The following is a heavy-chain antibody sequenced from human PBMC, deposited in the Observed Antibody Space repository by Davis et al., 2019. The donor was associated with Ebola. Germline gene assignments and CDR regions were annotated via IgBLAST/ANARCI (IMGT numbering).Heavy chain of an antibody. Sequence: GSLRLSCTVSGGSISSYYWTWIRQPPGKGLEWIGYIHYSGSTNYNPSFKSRVTISVDTSKNQFSLKLNSVTAADTAVYYCARHLGWFDPWGQGTLVTVSS. CDR1: GGSISSYY. J-gene: IGHJ5*02. CDR3: ARHLGWFDP. V-gene: IGHV4-59*08. CDR2: IHYSGST. D-gene: IGHD3-16*01.